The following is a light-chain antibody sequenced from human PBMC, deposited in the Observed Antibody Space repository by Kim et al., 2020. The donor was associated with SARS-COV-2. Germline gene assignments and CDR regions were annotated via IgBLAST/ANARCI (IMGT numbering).Light chain of an antibody. CDR1: QSMGTR. CDR3: QQSYSTPWLS. J-gene: IGKJ4*01. Sequence: SVGERVTIACRASQSMGTRLNWYQQRPGKTPKLLIYAAASLQSGVPSRFSGTGSGTDFTLTISSLQPEDFATYYCQQSYSTPWLSFGGGTKVDIK. V-gene: IGKV1-39*01. CDR2: AAA.